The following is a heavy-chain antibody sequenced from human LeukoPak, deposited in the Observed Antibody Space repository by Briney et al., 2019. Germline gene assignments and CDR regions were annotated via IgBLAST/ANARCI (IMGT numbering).Heavy chain of an antibody. J-gene: IGHJ3*02. CDR3: ARAHSSGYYFGLFGAFDI. D-gene: IGHD3-22*01. CDR2: ISSSSSYI. Sequence: PGGSLRLSCAASGFTYSSYSMNWVRQAPGKGLEWVSSISSSSSYIYYADSVKGRFSISRDNAKSSLYLQMNSLRAEDTAVYYCARAHSSGYYFGLFGAFDIWGQGTMVTVSS. V-gene: IGHV3-21*01. CDR1: GFTYSSYS.